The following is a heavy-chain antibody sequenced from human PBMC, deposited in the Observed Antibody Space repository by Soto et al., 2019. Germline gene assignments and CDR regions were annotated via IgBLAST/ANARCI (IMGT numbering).Heavy chain of an antibody. CDR3: ARDPVAGNGSDDY. CDR1: GGTFSSDA. D-gene: IGHD6-19*01. V-gene: IGHV1-69*13. CDR2: IIPIFGTA. J-gene: IGHJ4*02. Sequence: SVKVSFKASGGTFSSDAGSWVRQAPVQGLEWMGGIIPIFGTANYAQKFQGRVTITADESTSTAYMELSSLRSEDTAVYYCARDPVAGNGSDDYRGQGTLVTVSS.